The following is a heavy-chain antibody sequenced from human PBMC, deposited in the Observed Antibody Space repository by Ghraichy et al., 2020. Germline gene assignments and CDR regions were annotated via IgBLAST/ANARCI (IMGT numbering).Heavy chain of an antibody. CDR1: GGSVSSGSYY. J-gene: IGHJ6*01. CDR2: IYYSGST. V-gene: IGHV4-61*01. Sequence: SETLSLTCTVSGGSVSSGSYYWSWIRQPPGKGLEWIGYIYYSGSTNYNPSLKSRVTISVDTSKNQFSLKLSSVTAADTAVYYCARQVYYYYGMDVWGQGTTVTVSS. CDR3: ARQVYYYYGMDV.